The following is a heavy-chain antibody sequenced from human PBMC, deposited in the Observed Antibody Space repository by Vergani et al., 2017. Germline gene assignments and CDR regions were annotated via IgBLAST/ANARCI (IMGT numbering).Heavy chain of an antibody. Sequence: EVQLLQSEGAVVQPGGSLRISCVASGFTFSSHAMSWVRQGHGQGLEWVSSIKNTVDSTHYADSVMGRFTISSDNSKNTLYLQMNSLRVEDTAVYCCGRGSDNYNWGQGTLVTVSS. D-gene: IGHD5-24*01. J-gene: IGHJ4*02. CDR2: IKNTVDST. V-gene: IGHV3-23*01. CDR1: GFTFSSHA. CDR3: GRGSDNYN.